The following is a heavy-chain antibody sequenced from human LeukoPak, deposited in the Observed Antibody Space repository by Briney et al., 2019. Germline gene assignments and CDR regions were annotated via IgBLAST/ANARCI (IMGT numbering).Heavy chain of an antibody. CDR2: IYYSGST. Sequence: SETLSLTCTVSGGSISSSSYYWGWIRQPPGKGLEWIGSIYYSGSTYYNPSLKSRVTISEDTSKNQFSLKLSSVTAADTAVYYCARDHNPSGSYYGGIDYWGQGTLVTVSS. J-gene: IGHJ4*02. V-gene: IGHV4-39*07. CDR3: ARDHNPSGSYYGGIDY. CDR1: GGSISSSSYY. D-gene: IGHD1-26*01.